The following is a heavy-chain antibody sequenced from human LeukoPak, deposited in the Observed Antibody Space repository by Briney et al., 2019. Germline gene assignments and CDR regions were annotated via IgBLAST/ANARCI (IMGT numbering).Heavy chain of an antibody. Sequence: GGSLRLSCAASGFTFSSYSMNWVRQAPGKGLEWVSYISSSSSTIYYADSVKGRFTISRDNAKNSLYLQMNSLRAEDTAVYYCAKDGGRVDTGPFSYWGQGTLVTVSS. V-gene: IGHV3-48*01. J-gene: IGHJ4*02. CDR1: GFTFSSYS. CDR3: AKDGGRVDTGPFSY. CDR2: ISSSSSTI. D-gene: IGHD5-18*01.